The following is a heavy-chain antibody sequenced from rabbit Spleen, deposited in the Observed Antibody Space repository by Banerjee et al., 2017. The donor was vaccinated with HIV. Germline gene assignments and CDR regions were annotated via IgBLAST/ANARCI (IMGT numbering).Heavy chain of an antibody. V-gene: IGHV1S40*01. CDR3: ARESGGNWDL. Sequence: QSLEESGGDLVKPEGSLTLTCTASGFSFSGTYYMCWVRQAPGKGLEWIACIDTGSSGFTYFATWAKGRFTCSKTSSTTVTLQMTRLTAADTATYFCARESGGNWDLWGPGTLVTIS. J-gene: IGHJ4*01. CDR2: IDTGSSGFT. D-gene: IGHD1-1*01. CDR1: GFSFSGTYY.